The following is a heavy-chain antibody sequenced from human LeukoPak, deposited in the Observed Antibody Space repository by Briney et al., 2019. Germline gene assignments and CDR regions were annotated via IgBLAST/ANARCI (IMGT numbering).Heavy chain of an antibody. CDR3: VSGGSYYVY. J-gene: IGHJ4*02. V-gene: IGHV3-7*01. Sequence: GRSLRLSCAASGFTFSSYWMTWVRQAPGKGLEWVANVKQDGSEKYYVDSVKGRFTISRDNAKNSLFVQMNSLRVEDTAVYYCVSGGSYYVYWGQGTLVTVSS. D-gene: IGHD3-16*01. CDR1: GFTFSSYW. CDR2: VKQDGSEK.